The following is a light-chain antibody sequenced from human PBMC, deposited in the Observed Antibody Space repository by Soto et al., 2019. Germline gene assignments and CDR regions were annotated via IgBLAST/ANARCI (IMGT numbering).Light chain of an antibody. V-gene: IGKV3-20*01. CDR2: GAS. Sequence: EIVLTQSPGTLSLSPGERATLSCRASQSVDSSYLAWYQQRPGQAPRLLIYGASSRATGVPDRFSGSGSGTDFSLTISRLEPEDFAVYFCQQYGSSVFTFGPGTKVDFK. CDR1: QSVDSSY. CDR3: QQYGSSVFT. J-gene: IGKJ3*01.